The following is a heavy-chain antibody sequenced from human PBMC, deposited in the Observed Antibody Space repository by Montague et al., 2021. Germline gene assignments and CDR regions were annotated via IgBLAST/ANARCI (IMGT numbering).Heavy chain of an antibody. CDR3: MGWSGFESGDF. CDR1: GASFKAYY. Sequence: SETLSLTCAVYGASFKAYYWCWIRQPPGQGLELIGEMKTSGASNSNPYLTSRVTISVDIPKKQFSLNLRFMTAADTAMYYCMGWSGFESGDFWGQGTQVIVSS. D-gene: IGHD3-3*01. V-gene: IGHV4-34*01. J-gene: IGHJ4*02. CDR2: MKTSGAS.